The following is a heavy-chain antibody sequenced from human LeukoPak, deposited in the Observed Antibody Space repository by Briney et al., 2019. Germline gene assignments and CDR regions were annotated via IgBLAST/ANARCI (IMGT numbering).Heavy chain of an antibody. D-gene: IGHD3-3*01. CDR3: ARVSDGYYMSWFDP. CDR1: GGSFSGYY. Sequence: SETLSLTCAVYGGSFSGYYWSWIRQPPGKGLEWIGEINHSGSTNYNPSLKSRVTISVDTSKNQFSLKLSSVTAADTAVYYCARVSDGYYMSWFDPWGQGTLVTVSS. J-gene: IGHJ5*02. V-gene: IGHV4-34*01. CDR2: INHSGST.